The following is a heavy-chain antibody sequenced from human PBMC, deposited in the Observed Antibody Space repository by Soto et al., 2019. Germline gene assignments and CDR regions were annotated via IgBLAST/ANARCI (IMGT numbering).Heavy chain of an antibody. D-gene: IGHD6-13*01. V-gene: IGHV3-48*02. Sequence: EVHLVESGGGLVQPGGSLRLSCAASGFTFSSYSLNWVRRAPGKGLEWVSYITSSGTTVYYADSVRGRFTISRDNAKNSLYLQMNSLRDADAAVYYCARGSSNWAYYFDFWGQGTLVTVSS. J-gene: IGHJ4*02. CDR1: GFTFSSYS. CDR3: ARGSSNWAYYFDF. CDR2: ITSSGTTV.